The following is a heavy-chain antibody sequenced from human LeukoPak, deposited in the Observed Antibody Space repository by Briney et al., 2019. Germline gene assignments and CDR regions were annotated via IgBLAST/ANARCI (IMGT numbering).Heavy chain of an antibody. J-gene: IGHJ4*02. D-gene: IGHD3-16*01. Sequence: PGESLRLSCAASGFTVSSNYMSWVRQAPGKGLEWVSVIYSGGSTYYADPVKGRFTISRDNSKKTLYLQMNSLRAEDTAVYYCARDLTAYFDYWGQGTLVTVSS. CDR2: IYSGGST. V-gene: IGHV3-66*01. CDR3: ARDLTAYFDY. CDR1: GFTVSSNY.